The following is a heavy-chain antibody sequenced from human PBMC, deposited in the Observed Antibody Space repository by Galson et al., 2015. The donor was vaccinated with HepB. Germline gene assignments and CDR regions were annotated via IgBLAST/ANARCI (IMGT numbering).Heavy chain of an antibody. Sequence: SLRLSCAASGFTFSDYYMSWIRQAPGKGLEWISYINSRSTYTNYADSAKGRFTISRDNAKRSLYLQMNGLRAGETAVYYCARGSSSLNNDAFDIWGQGTMVTVSS. D-gene: IGHD6-13*01. V-gene: IGHV3-11*06. J-gene: IGHJ3*02. CDR1: GFTFSDYY. CDR2: INSRSTYT. CDR3: ARGSSSLNNDAFDI.